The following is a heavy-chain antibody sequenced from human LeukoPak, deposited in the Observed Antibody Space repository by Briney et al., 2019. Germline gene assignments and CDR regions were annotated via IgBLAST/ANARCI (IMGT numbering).Heavy chain of an antibody. Sequence: GGSLRLSCAASGFTFSSYGMHWVRQAPGKGLEWVAFIRYDGSNKYYADSVKGRFTISRDNSKNTLYLQMNSLRAEDTAVYYCAKVLVGATTSGDYWGQGTLVTVSS. V-gene: IGHV3-30*02. CDR1: GFTFSSYG. J-gene: IGHJ4*02. D-gene: IGHD1-26*01. CDR3: AKVLVGATTSGDY. CDR2: IRYDGSNK.